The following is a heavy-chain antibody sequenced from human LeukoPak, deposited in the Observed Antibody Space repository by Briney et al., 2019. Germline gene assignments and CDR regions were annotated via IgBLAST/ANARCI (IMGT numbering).Heavy chain of an antibody. CDR1: GFTFSNAW. J-gene: IGHJ4*02. CDR2: ISYDGSNK. V-gene: IGHV3-30-3*01. Sequence: PGGSLRLSCAASGFTFSNAWMSWVRQAPGKGLEWVAVISYDGSNKYYADSVKGRFTISRDNSKNTLYLQMNSLRAEDTAVYYCARGVRNGYNYSYWGQGTLVTVSS. CDR3: ARGVRNGYNYSY. D-gene: IGHD5-24*01.